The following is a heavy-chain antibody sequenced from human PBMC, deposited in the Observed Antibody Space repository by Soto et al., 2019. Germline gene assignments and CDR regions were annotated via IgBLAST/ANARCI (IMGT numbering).Heavy chain of an antibody. J-gene: IGHJ6*02. V-gene: IGHV3-30-3*01. D-gene: IGHD6-19*01. CDR2: ISYDGSNK. CDR1: GFTFSSYA. Sequence: GGSLRLSCAASGFTFSSYAMHWVRQAPGKGLEWVAVISYDGSNKYYADSVKGRFTISRDNSKNTLYLQMNSLRAEDTAVYYCARDAPYSSGYGMDVWGQGTTVTVSS. CDR3: ARDAPYSSGYGMDV.